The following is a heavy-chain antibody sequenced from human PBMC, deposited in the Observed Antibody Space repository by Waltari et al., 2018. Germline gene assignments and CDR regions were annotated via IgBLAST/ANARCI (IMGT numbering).Heavy chain of an antibody. CDR2: INSDGIIT. Sequence: EVQLVESGGGLVQPGGSLRLSCAASGFTFSSYWMHWVRQAPGKGLVWVSRINSDGIITSYADSVKGRFTISRDNAKNTLYLKMNSLRAEDTAVYYCARTLYGSDLYLDYWGQGTLVTVSS. D-gene: IGHD3-10*01. CDR1: GFTFSSYW. V-gene: IGHV3-74*01. J-gene: IGHJ4*02. CDR3: ARTLYGSDLYLDY.